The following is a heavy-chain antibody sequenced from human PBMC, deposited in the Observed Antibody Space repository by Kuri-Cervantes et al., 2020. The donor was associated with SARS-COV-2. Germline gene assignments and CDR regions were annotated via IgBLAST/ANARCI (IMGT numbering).Heavy chain of an antibody. CDR2: INHSGST. Sequence: SETLSLTCAVYGGSFSGYYWSWIRRPPGKGLEWIGEINHSGSTNYNPSLRSRVTISVDTSKNQFSLKLSSVTAADTAVYYCARGASYLNYWGQGTLVTVSS. V-gene: IGHV4-34*01. CDR1: GGSFSGYY. CDR3: ARGASYLNY. J-gene: IGHJ4*02.